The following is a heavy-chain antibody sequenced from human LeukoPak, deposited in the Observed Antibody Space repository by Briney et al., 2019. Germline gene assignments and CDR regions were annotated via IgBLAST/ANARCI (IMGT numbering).Heavy chain of an antibody. CDR2: IYYSGST. CDR1: GGSIRSYN. CDR3: TRAPSSSWYFSGYWYFDL. D-gene: IGHD6-13*01. J-gene: IGHJ2*01. V-gene: IGHV4-59*01. Sequence: PETPSLTCTVPGGSIRSYNRSWIRQPPGKGLERIGHIYYSGSTNYTPSLKSRVTISVDTSKNQFSLKLSSATAADTAVYYCTRAPSSSWYFSGYWYFDLWGRGTLVTVSS.